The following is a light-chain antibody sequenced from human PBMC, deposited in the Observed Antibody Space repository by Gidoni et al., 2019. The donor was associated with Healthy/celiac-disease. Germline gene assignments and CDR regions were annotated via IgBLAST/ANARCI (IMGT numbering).Light chain of an antibody. V-gene: IGKV1-33*01. J-gene: IGKJ1*01. CDR1: QDISTY. CDR2: DAS. CDR3: QQYDNLPWT. Sequence: DIQLTQSPSSLSASVGDRVTITCQASQDISTYLNWYQHKPGKDPKLLIYDASHLETGVPSRFSGSGSGTEFTFTISSLQPEDIATYYCQQYDNLPWTFGQGTKVEIK.